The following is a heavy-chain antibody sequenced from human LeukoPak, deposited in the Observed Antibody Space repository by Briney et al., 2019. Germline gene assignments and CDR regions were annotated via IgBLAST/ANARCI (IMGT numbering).Heavy chain of an antibody. CDR3: ARENLLGGFFDY. D-gene: IGHD5-12*01. CDR2: IRYDGSNK. V-gene: IGHV3-33*01. CDR1: GFTFSNYG. Sequence: PGKSLRLSCAASGFTFSNYGMHWVRQAPGKGLEWVAVIRYDGSNKYYADSVKGRFTFSRDNSKNTLYLQMNSLRAEDTAVYYCARENLLGGFFDYWGQGILVTVSS. J-gene: IGHJ4*02.